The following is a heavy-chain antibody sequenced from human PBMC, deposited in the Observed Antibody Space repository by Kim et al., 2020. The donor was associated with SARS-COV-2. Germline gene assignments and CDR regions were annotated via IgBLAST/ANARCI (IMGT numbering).Heavy chain of an antibody. CDR3: ARSGYSSSPRYYYGMDV. CDR2: IIPIFGTA. J-gene: IGHJ6*02. D-gene: IGHD6-13*01. V-gene: IGHV1-69*13. Sequence: SVKVSCKASGGTFSNYAISWVRQAPGQGLEWMGGIIPIFGTANYAQKFQGRVTITADESTSTAYMELSSLRSEDTAVYYCARSGYSSSPRYYYGMDVWGQGPTVTVSS. CDR1: GGTFSNYA.